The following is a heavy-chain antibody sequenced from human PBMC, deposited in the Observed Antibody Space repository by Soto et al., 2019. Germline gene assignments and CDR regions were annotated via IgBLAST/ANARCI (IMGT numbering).Heavy chain of an antibody. Sequence: GSLRLSCAASGFTFSSYSMNWVRQAPGKGLEWVSSISSSSSYIYYADSVKGRFTISRDNAKNSLYLQMNSLRAEATAVYYCARGDYDFWSGPQTYGMDVWGQGTTVTVSS. V-gene: IGHV3-21*01. CDR3: ARGDYDFWSGPQTYGMDV. CDR1: GFTFSSYS. CDR2: ISSSSSYI. J-gene: IGHJ6*02. D-gene: IGHD3-3*01.